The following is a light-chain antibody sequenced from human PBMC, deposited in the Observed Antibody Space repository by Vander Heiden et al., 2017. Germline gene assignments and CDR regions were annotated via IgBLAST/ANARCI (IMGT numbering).Light chain of an antibody. CDR3: QAWDSSTGV. V-gene: IGLV3-1*01. CDR1: YLGDQY. CDR2: QDS. Sequence: SYELTQPPSVSVSPGQTASLPCSGDYLGDQYACWYQQKPGQSPVLVIYQDSKRPSGIPERFSGSNSGNTATLTISGTQAMDEADYYCQAWDSSTGVFGGGTKLTGL. J-gene: IGLJ2*01.